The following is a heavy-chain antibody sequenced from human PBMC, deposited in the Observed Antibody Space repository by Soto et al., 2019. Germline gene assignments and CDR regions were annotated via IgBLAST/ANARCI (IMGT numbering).Heavy chain of an antibody. CDR3: ARATPIVATITSLDY. D-gene: IGHD5-12*01. J-gene: IGHJ4*02. CDR1: GGTFSSYA. Sequence: GASVKVSCKASGGTFSSYAISWVRQAPGQGLEWMGGIIPIFGTANYAQKFQGRVTITADESTSTAYMELSSLRSEDTAVYYCARATPIVATITSLDYWGQGTLVTVSS. CDR2: IIPIFGTA. V-gene: IGHV1-69*13.